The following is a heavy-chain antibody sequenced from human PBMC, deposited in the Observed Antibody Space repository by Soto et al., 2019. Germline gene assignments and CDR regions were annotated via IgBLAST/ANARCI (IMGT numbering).Heavy chain of an antibody. CDR3: AKDHCSSTSCYSFDY. CDR2: ISGSGGST. Sequence: GGSLRLSCAASGFTFSSYAMSWVRQAPGKGLEWVSAISGSGGSTYYADSVKGRFTISRDNSKNTLYLQMNSLRAEDTAVYYCAKDHCSSTSCYSFDYWGQGTLVTVSS. CDR1: GFTFSSYA. J-gene: IGHJ4*02. D-gene: IGHD2-2*01. V-gene: IGHV3-23*01.